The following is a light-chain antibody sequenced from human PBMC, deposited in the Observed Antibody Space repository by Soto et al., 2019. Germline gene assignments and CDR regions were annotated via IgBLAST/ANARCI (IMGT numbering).Light chain of an antibody. Sequence: DIQMTQSPSSLSASVGDRVTITCQASQDISNFLNWYQQKPGKAPKLLIYDASNLETGVPSRFSGSGSGTDFTFTISGLQSEDIATYYCQQSDSLPSTFGQGTKLEI. V-gene: IGKV1-33*01. CDR3: QQSDSLPST. CDR1: QDISNF. J-gene: IGKJ2*01. CDR2: DAS.